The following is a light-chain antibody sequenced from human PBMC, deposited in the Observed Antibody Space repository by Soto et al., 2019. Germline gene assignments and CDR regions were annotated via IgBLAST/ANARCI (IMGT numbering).Light chain of an antibody. CDR1: QSISNW. Sequence: IQMTQSPSTLSASVGDRVTITCRASQSISNWLAWYQQKPGKAPKLLIYDVSSLQSGVPSRFSGSGSGTEFTLTISSLQPDDSATYYCQQYNTFWTFGQGTKVDIK. V-gene: IGKV1-5*01. CDR3: QQYNTFWT. J-gene: IGKJ1*01. CDR2: DVS.